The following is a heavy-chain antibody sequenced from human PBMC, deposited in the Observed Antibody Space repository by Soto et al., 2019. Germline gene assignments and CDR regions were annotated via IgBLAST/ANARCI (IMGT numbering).Heavy chain of an antibody. CDR1: GFTFSNAW. D-gene: IGHD4-17*01. V-gene: IGHV3-15*07. Sequence: GGSLRLSCAASGFTFSNAWMNWVRQAPGKGLEWVGRIKSKTDGGTTDYAAPVKGRFTISRDDSKNTLYLQMNSLKTEDTAVYYCTITTVTTTIGGFDPWGQGTLVTVSS. CDR2: IKSKTDGGTT. J-gene: IGHJ5*02. CDR3: TITTVTTTIGGFDP.